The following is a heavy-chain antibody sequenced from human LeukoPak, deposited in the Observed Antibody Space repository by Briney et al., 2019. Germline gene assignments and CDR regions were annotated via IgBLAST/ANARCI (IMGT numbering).Heavy chain of an antibody. CDR2: IHHSGSA. J-gene: IGHJ4*02. CDR1: GASISSNW. V-gene: IGHV4-4*02. Sequence: PSGTLSLTCAVSGASISSNWWNWVRQPPGKGLEWIGEIHHSGSANYNPSLKSRVTISLDTSENHFSLRLSSVTAADTAMYYCARRPRNSGSHDGPSGLDYWGQGTLVTVSS. D-gene: IGHD1-26*01. CDR3: ARRPRNSGSHDGPSGLDY.